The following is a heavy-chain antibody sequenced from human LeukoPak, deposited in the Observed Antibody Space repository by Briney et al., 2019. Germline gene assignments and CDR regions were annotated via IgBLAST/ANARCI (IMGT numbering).Heavy chain of an antibody. CDR1: GYTFTSYG. CDR3: VIVGCSVIYIDY. Sequence: EASVTVSFKASGYTFTSYGISWGGQGPGQGDEWMGWISAYNGNTNYAQKLQRRPTMTTHTSTSTAYMELSSLRSDDTALYYCVIVGCSVIYIDYLGQGTLVTGPS. J-gene: IGHJ4*02. CDR2: ISAYNGNT. D-gene: IGHD3-10*02. V-gene: IGHV1-18*04.